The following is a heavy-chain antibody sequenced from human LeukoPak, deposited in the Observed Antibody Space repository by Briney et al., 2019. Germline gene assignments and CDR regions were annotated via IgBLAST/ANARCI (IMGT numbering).Heavy chain of an antibody. V-gene: IGHV3-30*04. D-gene: IGHD3-10*01. Sequence: GRSLRLSCAASGFTFSSYAMHWVRQAPGKGLEWVAVISYDGSNKYYADSVKGRFTISRDNSKNTLYLQMNSLRAEDTAVYYCARSRFRFGPDPSDYGAKETLVTVPS. CDR3: ARSRFRFGPDPSDY. CDR1: GFTFSSYA. CDR2: ISYDGSNK. J-gene: IGHJ4*02.